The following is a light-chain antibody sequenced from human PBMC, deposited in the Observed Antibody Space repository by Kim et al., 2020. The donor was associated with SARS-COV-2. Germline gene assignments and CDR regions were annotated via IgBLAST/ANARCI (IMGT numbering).Light chain of an antibody. CDR2: YDT. Sequence: AQGKTATITCGGDDIGTKSVHWYQQKPGQAPVLVIYYDTDRPSGIPERFSASNSGNTATLTVSRVEAGDEADYYCQVWDSGSDQWVFGGGTKLTVL. CDR1: DIGTKS. J-gene: IGLJ3*02. V-gene: IGLV3-21*04. CDR3: QVWDSGSDQWV.